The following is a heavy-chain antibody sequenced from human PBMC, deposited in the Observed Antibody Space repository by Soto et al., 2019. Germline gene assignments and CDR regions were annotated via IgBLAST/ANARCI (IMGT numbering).Heavy chain of an antibody. CDR1: GYSFTSYW. D-gene: IGHD3-10*01. V-gene: IGHV5-51*01. CDR3: ARHSYGSGSYFDYYYYGMDV. J-gene: IGHJ6*02. CDR2: IYPGDSDT. Sequence: RGESLKISCKGSGYSFTSYWIGWVRQMPGKGLVWMRIIYPGDSDTRYSPSFQGQVTISADKSLSTAYLQWSSLKASDTAMYYCARHSYGSGSYFDYYYYGMDVWGQGTTVTVSS.